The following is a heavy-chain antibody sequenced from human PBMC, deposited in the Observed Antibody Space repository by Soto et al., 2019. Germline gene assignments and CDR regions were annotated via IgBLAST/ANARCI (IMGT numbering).Heavy chain of an antibody. J-gene: IGHJ4*02. D-gene: IGHD3-9*01. CDR1: GFSFTSNY. Sequence: GGSLRLSCAASGFSFTSNYMTWVRQAPGKGLECVSVIYAGGNTCYPDSVEGRCTISSDNSKNTPFHQTNNLRAADTAVYYCARVTTFYDILTSSYALNYFDYWGQGTRVTVSS. CDR2: IYAGGNT. CDR3: ARVTTFYDILTSSYALNYFDY. V-gene: IGHV3-53*01.